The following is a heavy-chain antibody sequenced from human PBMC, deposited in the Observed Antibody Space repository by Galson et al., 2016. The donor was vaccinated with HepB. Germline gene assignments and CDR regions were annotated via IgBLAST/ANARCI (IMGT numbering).Heavy chain of an antibody. V-gene: IGHV3-23*01. D-gene: IGHD1-26*01. CDR2: IDARGGT. CDR1: GFTFSDYA. J-gene: IGHJ4*02. Sequence: SLRLSCAASGFTFSDYAMSWVRQAPGKGLEWVSGIDARGGTYYADSVTGRSAVSRDNYKNTVYPPMNSLRPDDTAVYYCVQDYVRPGFSGSFPLDYWGQGTLVTVSS. CDR3: VQDYVRPGFSGSFPLDY.